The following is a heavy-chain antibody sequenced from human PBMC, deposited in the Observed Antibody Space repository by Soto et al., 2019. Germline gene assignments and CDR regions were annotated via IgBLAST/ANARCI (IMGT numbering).Heavy chain of an antibody. Sequence: GASVKVSCKASGYTLTSYDINWVRQATGQGLEWMGWMNPNSGNTGYAQKFQGRVTMTRNTSISTVYMELSSLRSEDTAVYYCARGFKTWGSGSYSTDNWGQGTLVTVSS. CDR3: ARGFKTWGSGSYSTDN. V-gene: IGHV1-8*01. CDR1: GYTLTSYD. J-gene: IGHJ4*02. D-gene: IGHD3-10*01. CDR2: MNPNSGNT.